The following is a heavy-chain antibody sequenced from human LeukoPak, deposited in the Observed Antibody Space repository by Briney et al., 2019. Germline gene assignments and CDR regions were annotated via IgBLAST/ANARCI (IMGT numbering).Heavy chain of an antibody. D-gene: IGHD3-16*01. CDR3: AKDYGGGSPGDLFDY. J-gene: IGHJ4*02. CDR1: GFTFSTYA. Sequence: GGSLRLSCAASGFTFSTYAMTWVRQAPGKGLEWVSTFGSGGSTYYADSVKGRFTISRHNSKNTLYLQMNNLRPEDTAVYYCAKDYGGGSPGDLFDYWGQGTLVTVSS. CDR2: FGSGGST. V-gene: IGHV3-23*01.